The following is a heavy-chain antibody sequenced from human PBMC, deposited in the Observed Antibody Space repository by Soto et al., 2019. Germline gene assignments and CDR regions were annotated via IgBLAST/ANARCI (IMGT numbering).Heavy chain of an antibody. Sequence: QLQLQESGPGLVKPSETLSLTCTVSGGSISSSSYYWGWIRQPPGKGLEWIGSIYYSGSTYYNPSLKSRVTTSVDTSKNPFSLRLRSVSAADTAVYYCARYVSGYDYVRWFDPWGQGTLVTVSS. CDR1: GGSISSSSYY. J-gene: IGHJ5*02. CDR2: IYYSGST. V-gene: IGHV4-39*01. D-gene: IGHD5-12*01. CDR3: ARYVSGYDYVRWFDP.